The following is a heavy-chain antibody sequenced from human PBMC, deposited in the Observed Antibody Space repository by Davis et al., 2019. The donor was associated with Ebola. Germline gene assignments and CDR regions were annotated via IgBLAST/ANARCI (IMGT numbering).Heavy chain of an antibody. Sequence: GESLKISCKGSGYIFTSYWIGWVRQMPGKGLEWMGIIYPGDSDTRYSPSFQGQVTISADKSINSAYLQWNSLRASDTAIYYCARPSSGYEASFDYWGQGTLVTVSS. CDR1: GYIFTSYW. D-gene: IGHD3-22*01. V-gene: IGHV5-51*01. J-gene: IGHJ4*02. CDR2: IYPGDSDT. CDR3: ARPSSGYEASFDY.